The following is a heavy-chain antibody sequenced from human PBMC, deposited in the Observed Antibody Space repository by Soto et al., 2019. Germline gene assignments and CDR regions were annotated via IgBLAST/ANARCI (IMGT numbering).Heavy chain of an antibody. Sequence: PGESLKISCKGSRYSFTSYWIGWVRQMPGKGLDWMGIIYPGDSDTRYSPSFQGQVTISADKSISTAYLQWSSLKASDTAMFYCPRPASFFGVVGLDAFVIWGQATMVTVS. V-gene: IGHV5-51*01. CDR2: IYPGDSDT. D-gene: IGHD3-3*01. CDR3: PRPASFFGVVGLDAFVI. J-gene: IGHJ3*02. CDR1: RYSFTSYW.